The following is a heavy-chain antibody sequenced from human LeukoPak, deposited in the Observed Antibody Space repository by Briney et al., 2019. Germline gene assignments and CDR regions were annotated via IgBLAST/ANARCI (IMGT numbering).Heavy chain of an antibody. J-gene: IGHJ5*02. CDR3: AGRDDILTGYSNWFDP. CDR2: INHSGST. Sequence: SETLSLTCAVYGGSFSGYYWSWIRQPPGKGLEWIGEINHSGSTNYNPSLKSRVAISVDTSKNQFSLKLSSVTAADTAVYYCAGRDDILTGYSNWFDPWGQGTLVTVSS. CDR1: GGSFSGYY. V-gene: IGHV4-34*01. D-gene: IGHD3-9*01.